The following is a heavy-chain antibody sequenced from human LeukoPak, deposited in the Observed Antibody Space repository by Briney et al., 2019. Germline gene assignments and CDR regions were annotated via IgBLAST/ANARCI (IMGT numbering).Heavy chain of an antibody. Sequence: GGSLRLSCAASGFTVSSNYMSWVRQAPGKGLEWVSVIYSGGSTYYADSVKGRFTISRDNSKNTLYLQMNSLRAEDTAVYYCAKSGSSYALDFDYWGQGTLVTVSS. J-gene: IGHJ4*02. CDR3: AKSGSSYALDFDY. CDR2: IYSGGST. CDR1: GFTVSSNY. V-gene: IGHV3-53*01. D-gene: IGHD3-10*01.